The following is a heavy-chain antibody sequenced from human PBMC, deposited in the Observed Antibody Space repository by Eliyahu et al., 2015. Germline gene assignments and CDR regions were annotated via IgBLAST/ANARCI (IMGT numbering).Heavy chain of an antibody. D-gene: IGHD6-13*01. J-gene: IGHJ4*02. V-gene: IGHV3-66*01. CDR1: GFXVSVNX. CDR2: XYSDGST. CDR3: AKDMGAAAGYFDY. Sequence: EVQLVESGGGLVQPGGXLRLXCAXXGFXVSVNXMXWVRQAPGKGLEWVSIXYSDGSTYYADSVRGRFTVSRDNSKNTLYLQMNSLRAEDTAVYYCAKDMGAAAGYFDYWGQGILVTVSS.